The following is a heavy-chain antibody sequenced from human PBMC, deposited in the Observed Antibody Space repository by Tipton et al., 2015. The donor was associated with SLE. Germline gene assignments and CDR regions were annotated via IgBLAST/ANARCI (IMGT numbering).Heavy chain of an antibody. D-gene: IGHD1-26*01. CDR1: GGSISSGSYS. Sequence: TLSLTCTVSGGSISSGSYSWSWIRQPAGKGLEWIGRIYTSGSTNYNPSLQSRVTISVDTSRSQFSLRLSSVTAADTAVYYCARGLWELLHDGFDIWGQGTMVTVSS. CDR3: ARGLWELLHDGFDI. V-gene: IGHV4-61*02. CDR2: IYTSGST. J-gene: IGHJ3*02.